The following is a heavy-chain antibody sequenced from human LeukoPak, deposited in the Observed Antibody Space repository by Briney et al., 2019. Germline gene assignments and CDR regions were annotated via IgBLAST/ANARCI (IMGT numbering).Heavy chain of an antibody. D-gene: IGHD2-2*02. V-gene: IGHV1-18*01. CDR2: ISAYNGNT. J-gene: IGHJ4*02. Sequence: ASVKVSCKASGYTFTSYGISWVRQAPGQGLEWTGWISAYNGNTNYAQKLQGRVTMTTDTSTSTAYMELRSLRSDDTAVYYCARSEVVPAAISYFDYWGQGTLVTVSS. CDR3: ARSEVVPAAISYFDY. CDR1: GYTFTSYG.